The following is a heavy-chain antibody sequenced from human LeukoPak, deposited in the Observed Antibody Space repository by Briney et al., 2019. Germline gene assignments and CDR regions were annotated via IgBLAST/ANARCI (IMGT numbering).Heavy chain of an antibody. J-gene: IGHJ4*02. CDR3: ARDHRYAFDN. Sequence: PGGSLRLSCAATGFTFSDYSMNWVRQAPGKGLEWISYVGISSGNTKYADSVKGRFTISGDSAKNSVFLQMNSLRVEDTAVYYCARDHRYAFDNWGQGTLVTVSS. CDR2: VGISSGNT. V-gene: IGHV3-48*04. D-gene: IGHD5-12*01. CDR1: GFTFSDYS.